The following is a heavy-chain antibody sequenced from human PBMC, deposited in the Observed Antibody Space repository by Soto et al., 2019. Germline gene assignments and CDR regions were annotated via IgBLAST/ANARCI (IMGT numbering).Heavy chain of an antibody. J-gene: IGHJ6*03. Sequence: PGGSLRVSCAAAGFTFSCSAVHWVRQASGKGLEWVGRIRSKPNNYATAYGASVKGRFTISRDDSKNTAYLQMDSLNTEDTAVYYCSRQASDFWSGKPQYYMDVWGKGTTVTVSS. D-gene: IGHD3-3*01. V-gene: IGHV3-73*01. CDR2: IRSKPNNYAT. CDR3: SRQASDFWSGKPQYYMDV. CDR1: GFTFSCSA.